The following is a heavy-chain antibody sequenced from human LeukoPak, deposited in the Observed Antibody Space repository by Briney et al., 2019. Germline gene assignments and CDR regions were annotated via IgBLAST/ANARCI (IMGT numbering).Heavy chain of an antibody. CDR2: IGGSSSFI. Sequence: GGSLRLSCAASGFSFSSYNMNWVRQAPAKALEWVSSIGGSSSFIYYADSVRGRFTISRDNAKNSLYLQMNSLRAEDTAVYYCPRDDSGSYFGYWGQGTLVIVSS. D-gene: IGHD3-10*01. CDR3: PRDDSGSYFGY. CDR1: GFSFSSYN. J-gene: IGHJ4*02. V-gene: IGHV3-21*06.